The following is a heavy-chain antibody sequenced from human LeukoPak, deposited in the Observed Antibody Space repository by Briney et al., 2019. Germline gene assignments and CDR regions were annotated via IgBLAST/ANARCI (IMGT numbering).Heavy chain of an antibody. V-gene: IGHV1-8*02. CDR3: ARGPSRPWFDP. J-gene: IGHJ5*02. CDR2: MNPNSGNT. Sequence: ASVKVSCKASGGTFSSYDINWVRQATGQGLEWMGWMNPNSGNTGYAQKFQGRVTMARNTSITTAYMELSSLRSEDTAVYYCARGPSRPWFDPWGQGTLVTVSS. D-gene: IGHD2-2*01. CDR1: GGTFSSYD.